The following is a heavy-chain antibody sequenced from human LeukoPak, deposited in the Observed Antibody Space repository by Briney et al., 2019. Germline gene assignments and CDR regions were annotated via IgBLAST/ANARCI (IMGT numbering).Heavy chain of an antibody. J-gene: IGHJ6*02. CDR1: GFTFSSYA. Sequence: GGSLILSCAASGFTFSSYAMSWVRQAPGKGLEWVSAISCSGGSTYYADSVKGRFTISRDNSKNTLYLQMNSLRAEDTAVYYCAKAGSIAVAGTGNYYYGMDVWGQGTTVTVSS. D-gene: IGHD6-19*01. CDR2: ISCSGGST. V-gene: IGHV3-23*01. CDR3: AKAGSIAVAGTGNYYYGMDV.